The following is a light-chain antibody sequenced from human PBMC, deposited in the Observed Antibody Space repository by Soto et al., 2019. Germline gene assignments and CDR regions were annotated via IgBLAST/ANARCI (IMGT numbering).Light chain of an antibody. CDR1: QSIATY. V-gene: IGKV1-39*01. Sequence: EIHMTQSPSSLSASVIDIVTITFLTSQSIATYLTWYQQKPGKAPKLLIYFSSRLESGVPSRFSGSGSGTDFTLTISSLQPEDFATYYCQQLNSFPITFGQGTRLEIK. CDR2: FSS. J-gene: IGKJ5*01. CDR3: QQLNSFPIT.